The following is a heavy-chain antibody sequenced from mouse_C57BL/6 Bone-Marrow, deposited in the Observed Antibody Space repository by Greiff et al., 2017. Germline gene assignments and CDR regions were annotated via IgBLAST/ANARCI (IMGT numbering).Heavy chain of an antibody. CDR1: GFNIKNTY. CDR2: IDPANGNT. J-gene: IGHJ2*01. CDR3: ARPLGYGSSYVGYYFDY. V-gene: IGHV14-3*01. Sequence: EVKLMASVAELVRPGASVKLSCTASGFNIKNTYMHWVQQRPEQGLEWIGRIDPANGNTKYAPKFQGQATITADTSSNTAYLQLSSLTSEDTAIYYCARPLGYGSSYVGYYFDYWGQGTTLTVSS. D-gene: IGHD1-1*01.